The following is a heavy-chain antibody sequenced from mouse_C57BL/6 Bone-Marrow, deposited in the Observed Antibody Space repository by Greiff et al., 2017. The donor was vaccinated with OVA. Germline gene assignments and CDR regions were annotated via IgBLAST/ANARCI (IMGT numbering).Heavy chain of an antibody. V-gene: IGHV5-4*01. Sequence: EVQVEESGGGLVKPGGSLKLSCAASGFTFSSYAMSWVRQTPEKRLEWVATISDGGSYTYYPDNVKGRFTRSRSNTKNYLYLQMSKLKSEDTDKYYCAKDRDYLAWFAYWGQGTLVTVSA. CDR3: AKDRDYLAWFAY. CDR2: ISDGGSYT. J-gene: IGHJ3*01. CDR1: GFTFSSYA. D-gene: IGHD5-5*01.